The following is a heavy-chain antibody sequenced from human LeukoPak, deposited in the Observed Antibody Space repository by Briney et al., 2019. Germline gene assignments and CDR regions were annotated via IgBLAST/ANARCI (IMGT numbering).Heavy chain of an antibody. CDR2: IYYSGNT. CDR3: ASQIPYYYDSSGYNFQH. CDR1: GGSISSYY. Sequence: SETLSLTCTVSGGSISSYYWSWIRQPPGKGLEWIGYIYYSGNTNYNPSLKSRVTISVDTSKNQFSLKLSSVTAADTAVYYCASQIPYYYDSSGYNFQHWGQGTLVTVSS. D-gene: IGHD3-22*01. J-gene: IGHJ1*01. V-gene: IGHV4-59*01.